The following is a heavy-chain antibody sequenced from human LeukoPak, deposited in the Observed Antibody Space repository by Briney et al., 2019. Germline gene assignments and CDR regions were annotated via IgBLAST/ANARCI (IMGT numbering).Heavy chain of an antibody. CDR1: GYSFPSYW. D-gene: IGHD3-9*01. CDR3: ARTYYDILTGYSLSDY. V-gene: IGHV5-10-1*01. Sequence: GESLKISCKGSGYSFPSYWITWVRQMPGKGLEWMGSIDPSDSYTNYSPSFQGHVTISADKSISTAYLQWSSLMASDTAMYYCARTYYDILTGYSLSDYWGQGTLVTVSP. CDR2: IDPSDSYT. J-gene: IGHJ4*02.